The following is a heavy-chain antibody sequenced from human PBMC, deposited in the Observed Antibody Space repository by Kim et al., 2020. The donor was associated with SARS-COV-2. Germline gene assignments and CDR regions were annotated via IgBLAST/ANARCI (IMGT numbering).Heavy chain of an antibody. V-gene: IGHV3-20*04. J-gene: IGHJ6*03. CDR1: GFTFDDFA. CDR3: ARDPAPVLAATGIYYYYDTAMDI. CDR2: INLKGGST. D-gene: IGHD2-15*01. Sequence: GGSLRLSCAASGFTFDDFAMRWVRQAPGKGLEWVSGINLKGGSTGYADSVKGRFTISRDKAKNTLYLQMNSLRAEDTALYYCARDPAPVLAATGIYYYYDTAMDIWGDRATFSVSS.